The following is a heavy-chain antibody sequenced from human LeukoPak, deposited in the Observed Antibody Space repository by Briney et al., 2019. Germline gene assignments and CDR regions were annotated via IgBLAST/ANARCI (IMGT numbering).Heavy chain of an antibody. J-gene: IGHJ1*01. CDR1: GFTFSSYA. V-gene: IGHV3-23*01. Sequence: GGSLRLSCAASGFTFSSYAMSWVRQAPGKGLEWVAAISNSGGDTFYSDSGRGRFTIARDNSKNTLYLQMNSLRVDDTAVYYCAQQLGYCSGGTCYFTYWGQGTLVTVSS. CDR3: AQQLGYCSGGTCYFTY. D-gene: IGHD2-15*01. CDR2: ISNSGGDT.